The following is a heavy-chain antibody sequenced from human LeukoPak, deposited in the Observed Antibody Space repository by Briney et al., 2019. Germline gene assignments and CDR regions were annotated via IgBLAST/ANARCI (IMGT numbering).Heavy chain of an antibody. CDR2: VYYTGST. D-gene: IGHD2-15*01. CDR1: GGSVSRVSLY. CDR3: ARGGPSWWYGFDT. J-gene: IGHJ3*02. Sequence: PSETRSLTCTVSGGSVSRVSLYWAWIRQSPGKGLEWIGYVYYTGSTNYNPSLKSRVSISIDTSKNQFSLKLDSVTAADTAVYYCARGGPSWWYGFDTWGQGTMVTVSS. V-gene: IGHV4-61*01.